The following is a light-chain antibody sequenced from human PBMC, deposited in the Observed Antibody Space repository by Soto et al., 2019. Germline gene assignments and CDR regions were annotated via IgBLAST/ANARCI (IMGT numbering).Light chain of an antibody. CDR3: QQYGSSPLT. CDR1: KSVRSSY. V-gene: IGKV3-20*01. Sequence: IVLTQAPGTPSLSPGQRATLACSASKSVRSSYLAWYQQKPGQAPRLLLYGASSRATGIPDRFRGRGSGTDFTLTIRRLEPEECAVYYCQQYGSSPLTFGGGTKVEIK. CDR2: GAS. J-gene: IGKJ4*01.